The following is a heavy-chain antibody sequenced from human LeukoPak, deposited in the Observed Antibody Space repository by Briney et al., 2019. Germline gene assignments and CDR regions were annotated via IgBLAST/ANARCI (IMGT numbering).Heavy chain of an antibody. CDR2: ISSNGGST. V-gene: IGHV3-64*01. Sequence: GGSLRLSCAASGFTFSSYAMHWVRQAPGKGLEYVSAISSNGGSTYYANSLKGRFTISRDNSKNTLYLQMGSLRAEDMAVYYCARGIPDDIAVVPAAGHQGVGYMDVWGKGTTVTVSS. D-gene: IGHD2-2*01. CDR1: GFTFSSYA. CDR3: ARGIPDDIAVVPAAGHQGVGYMDV. J-gene: IGHJ6*03.